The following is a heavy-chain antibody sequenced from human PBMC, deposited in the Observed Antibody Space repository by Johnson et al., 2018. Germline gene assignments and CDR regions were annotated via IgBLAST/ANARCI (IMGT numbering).Heavy chain of an antibody. D-gene: IGHD6-13*01. CDR2: ISSSSSYV. J-gene: IGHJ3*02. V-gene: IGHV3-21*01. CDR1: GFTFSSFT. CDR3: ARDPGSWSLPDAFDI. Sequence: VQLVESGGGLVKPGGSLRLSCAASGFTFSSFTMNWVRQAPGKWLEWVSSISSSSSYVYYADSVKGRFTSSRDNAKHSLYLQMKTLRAEDTAVYYCARDPGSWSLPDAFDIWGQGTMVTGSS.